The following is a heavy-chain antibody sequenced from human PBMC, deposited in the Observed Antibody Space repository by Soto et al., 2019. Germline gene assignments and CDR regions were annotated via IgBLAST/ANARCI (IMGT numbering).Heavy chain of an antibody. J-gene: IGHJ5*02. Sequence: QLQLQESGSGLVKPSQTLSLTCAVSGGSISSGGYSWSWIRQPPGKGLEWIGYIYHSGSTYYNPSLKGRVTISVDRSKNQFSLQLSSVTAADTAVYYCARAVADYPTGHNWFDPWGQGTLVTVSS. CDR2: IYHSGST. CDR3: ARAVADYPTGHNWFDP. CDR1: GGSISSGGYS. D-gene: IGHD2-15*01. V-gene: IGHV4-30-2*01.